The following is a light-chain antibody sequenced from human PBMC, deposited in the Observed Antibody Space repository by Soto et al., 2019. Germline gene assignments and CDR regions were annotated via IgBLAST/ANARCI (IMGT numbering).Light chain of an antibody. CDR1: QSIASW. CDR2: AAS. CDR3: QQASSFPLT. J-gene: IGKJ4*01. Sequence: EIQMTQSPSSVSASVGDEVAITRRASQSIASWLTWYQQKPGKAPKLLIYAASRLQSGVPSRFSGSESGTTFTLTITNLQPEDFATYYCQQASSFPLTFGGGTKVDIK. V-gene: IGKV1-12*01.